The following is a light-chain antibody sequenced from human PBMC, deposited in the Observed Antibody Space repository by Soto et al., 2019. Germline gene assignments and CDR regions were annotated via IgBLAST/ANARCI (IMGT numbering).Light chain of an antibody. CDR1: SGHSSYA. CDR2: LNSDGSH. V-gene: IGLV4-69*01. J-gene: IGLJ1*01. CDR3: QTWGTGIHV. Sequence: QPVLTQSPSASASLRASVKLTCTLSSGHSSYAIAWHQQQPEKGPRYLMKLNSDGSHSKGDGIPDRFSGSSSGAERYLIISGLQSEDEADYYCQTWGTGIHVFGTGTKLTVL.